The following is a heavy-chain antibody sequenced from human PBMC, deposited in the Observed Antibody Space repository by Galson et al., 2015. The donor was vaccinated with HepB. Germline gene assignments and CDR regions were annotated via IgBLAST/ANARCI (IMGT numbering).Heavy chain of an antibody. D-gene: IGHD2-21*02. J-gene: IGHJ6*02. CDR3: ARDLVVVTAIYYYYYGMDV. Sequence: SLRLSCVASGFTFSSYAMHWVRQAPGKGLEWVAVISYDGSNKYYADSVKGRFTISRDNSKNTLYLQMNSLRAEDTAVYYCARDLVVVTAIYYYYYGMDVWGQGTTVTVSS. CDR2: ISYDGSNK. CDR1: GFTFSSYA. V-gene: IGHV3-30*04.